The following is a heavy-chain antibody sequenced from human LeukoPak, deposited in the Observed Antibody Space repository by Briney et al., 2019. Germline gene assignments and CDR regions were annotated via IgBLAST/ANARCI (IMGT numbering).Heavy chain of an antibody. V-gene: IGHV3-30-3*01. Sequence: GGSLRLSCAASGFTFSSYAMHWVRQAPGKGLEWVAVISFDGSNKYYADSVKGRFTISRDNSKNTLYLQMNSLRAEDTAVYYCARDRDGDYYLTLDYWGQGTLVTVSS. CDR2: ISFDGSNK. CDR3: ARDRDGDYYLTLDY. J-gene: IGHJ4*02. CDR1: GFTFSSYA. D-gene: IGHD4-17*01.